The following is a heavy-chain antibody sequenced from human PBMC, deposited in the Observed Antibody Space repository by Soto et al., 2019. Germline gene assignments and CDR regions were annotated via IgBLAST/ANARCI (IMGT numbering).Heavy chain of an antibody. D-gene: IGHD6-19*01. CDR3: ARDTAVAGPTDFDY. CDR1: GFTFSSYW. Sequence: ESGGGLVQPGGSLRLSCAASGFTFSSYWMSWVRQAPGKGLEWVANIKQDGSEKYYVDSVKGRFTISRDNAKNSLYLQMNSLRAEDTAVYYCARDTAVAGPTDFDYWGQGTLVTVSS. V-gene: IGHV3-7*01. CDR2: IKQDGSEK. J-gene: IGHJ4*02.